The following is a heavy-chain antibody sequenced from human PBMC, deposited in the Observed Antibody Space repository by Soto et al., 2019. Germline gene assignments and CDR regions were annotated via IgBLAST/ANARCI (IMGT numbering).Heavy chain of an antibody. Sequence: GSLRLSCTASGFTFGDYAMSWVRQAPGKGLEWVGFIRSKAYGGTTEYAASVKGRFTISRDDSKSIAYLQMNSLKTEDTAVYYCTRDRRLVGADQLGYWGQGTLVTVSS. D-gene: IGHD1-26*01. J-gene: IGHJ4*02. V-gene: IGHV3-49*04. CDR1: GFTFGDYA. CDR3: TRDRRLVGADQLGY. CDR2: IRSKAYGGTT.